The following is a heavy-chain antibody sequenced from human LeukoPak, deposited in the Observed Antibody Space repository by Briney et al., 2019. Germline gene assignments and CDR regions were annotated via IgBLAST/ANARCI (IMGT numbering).Heavy chain of an antibody. CDR2: INTSGGST. V-gene: IGHV1-46*01. J-gene: IGHJ6*03. CDR3: ARDEGWFGGNMDV. Sequence: ASVKVSCKASGYTFTSYYMHWVRQAPGQGLEWMGIINTSGGSTSYAQTFQGRVTMTRDMSTSTVYMELSSLRSEDTAVYYCARDEGWFGGNMDVWGKGTTVTVSS. D-gene: IGHD3-10*01. CDR1: GYTFTSYY.